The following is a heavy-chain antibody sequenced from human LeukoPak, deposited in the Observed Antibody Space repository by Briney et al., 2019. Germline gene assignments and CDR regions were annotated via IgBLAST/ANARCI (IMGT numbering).Heavy chain of an antibody. CDR1: GFTFSSYA. Sequence: GGSLRLSCAASGFTFSSYAMHWVRQAPGKGLEWVAVISYDGSNKYYADSVKGRFTISRDNSKNTLYLQMNSLRAEDTAVYYCAGPYGSGSYIFGIDYWGQGTLVTVSS. V-gene: IGHV3-30*04. CDR2: ISYDGSNK. D-gene: IGHD3-10*01. CDR3: AGPYGSGSYIFGIDY. J-gene: IGHJ4*02.